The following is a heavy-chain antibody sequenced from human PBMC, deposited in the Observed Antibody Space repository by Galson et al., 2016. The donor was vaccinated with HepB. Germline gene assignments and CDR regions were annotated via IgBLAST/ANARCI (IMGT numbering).Heavy chain of an antibody. CDR3: ASELRQGY. CDR2: IYRDGTKT. CDR1: GFTFSNYW. D-gene: IGHD3-3*01. V-gene: IGHV3-74*01. J-gene: IGHJ4*02. Sequence: SLRLSCAASGFTFSNYWMHWVRQAPGKGLVWVSHIYRDGTKTNYAGSVKGRFTISRDNAKNMLYLQMNNLRDDDTAMYYWASELRQGYWGQGTLVTVSS.